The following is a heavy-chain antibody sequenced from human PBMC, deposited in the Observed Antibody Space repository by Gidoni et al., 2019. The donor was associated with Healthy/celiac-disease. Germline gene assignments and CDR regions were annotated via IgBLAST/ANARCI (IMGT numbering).Heavy chain of an antibody. Sequence: QVQLQESGPGLVKPSETLSLTCAVSGYSISSGYYWGWIRQPPGKGLEWMGSIYHSGSTYYNPSLKSRVTISVDTAKNQFSLKLSSVTAADTAVYYCAREYYDILTGYSPSFDYWGQGTLVTVSS. CDR3: AREYYDILTGYSPSFDY. V-gene: IGHV4-38-2*01. J-gene: IGHJ4*02. CDR2: IYHSGST. CDR1: GYSISSGYY. D-gene: IGHD3-9*01.